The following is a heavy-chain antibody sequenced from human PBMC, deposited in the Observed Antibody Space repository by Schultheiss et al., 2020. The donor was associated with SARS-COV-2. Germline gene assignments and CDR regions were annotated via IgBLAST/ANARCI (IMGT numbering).Heavy chain of an antibody. D-gene: IGHD6-13*01. CDR1: GGTFSSYA. CDR3: ARGGSIAAAAFDP. Sequence: SVKVSCKASGGTFSSYAISWVRQAPGQGLEWIGGIIPIFGTANYAQKFQGRVTITADESTSTAYMELSSLRSEDTAVYYCARGGSIAAAAFDPWGQGTLVTVAS. V-gene: IGHV1-69*13. J-gene: IGHJ5*02. CDR2: IIPIFGTA.